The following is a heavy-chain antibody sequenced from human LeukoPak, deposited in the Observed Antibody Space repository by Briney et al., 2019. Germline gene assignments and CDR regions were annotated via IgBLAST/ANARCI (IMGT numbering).Heavy chain of an antibody. CDR2: INPNSGGT. V-gene: IGHV1-2*06. D-gene: IGHD3-10*01. Sequence: GASVKVSCKASGYTFTGYYMHWVRQAPGQGLEWMGRINPNSGGTNYAQKLQGRVTMTTDTSTSTAYMELRSLRSDDTAVYYCARCGGDYYGSGSYDYMDVWGKGTTVTVSS. J-gene: IGHJ6*03. CDR1: GYTFTGYY. CDR3: ARCGGDYYGSGSYDYMDV.